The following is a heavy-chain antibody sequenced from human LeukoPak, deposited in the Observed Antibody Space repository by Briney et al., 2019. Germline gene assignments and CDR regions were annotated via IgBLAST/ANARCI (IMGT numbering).Heavy chain of an antibody. CDR1: GGSISSGGYS. CDR2: IYYSGST. CDR3: ARDLGTDGYFPNFDY. V-gene: IGHV4-31*03. Sequence: SEILSLTCTVSGGSISSGGYSWSWIRQHPGKGLEWIGYIYYSGSTYYNPSLKSRVTISVDTSKNQFSLKLSSVTAADTAVYYCARDLGTDGYFPNFDYWGQGTPVTVSS. J-gene: IGHJ4*02. D-gene: IGHD5-24*01.